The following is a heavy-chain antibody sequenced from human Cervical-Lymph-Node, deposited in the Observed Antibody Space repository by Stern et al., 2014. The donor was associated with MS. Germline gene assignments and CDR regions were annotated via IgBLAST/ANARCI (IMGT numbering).Heavy chain of an antibody. CDR3: AREGDTSFSHYYYGMDV. CDR2: IYAGNGKR. D-gene: IGHD2-21*01. Sequence: QVQLVQSGAGLMKPGASVKVSCTASGYSFSKYAMHWVRQAPGQSLEWMGGIYAGNGKRIYSQEFKGRVTLTRDKSASTAYMELSRLTSEDTAVYSCAREGDTSFSHYYYGMDVWGQGTTVTVAS. V-gene: IGHV1-3*01. J-gene: IGHJ6*02. CDR1: GYSFSKYA.